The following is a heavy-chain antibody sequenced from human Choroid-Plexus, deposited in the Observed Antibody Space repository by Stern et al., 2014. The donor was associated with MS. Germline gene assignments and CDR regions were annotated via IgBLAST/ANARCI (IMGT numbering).Heavy chain of an antibody. J-gene: IGHJ5*02. CDR1: GFTFGSCA. Sequence: VQLVESGGGLVQPGRPLRLSCVASGFTFGSCAMHWVRQAPGKGLARVAGVSYDGSNKYYADSVKGRFTISRDNSQNTLYMQMSSLRPEDTAVYYCAKDRQYLTYFFDHWGQGSLVTVSS. CDR2: VSYDGSNK. V-gene: IGHV3-30*18. CDR3: AKDRQYLTYFFDH. D-gene: IGHD2/OR15-2a*01.